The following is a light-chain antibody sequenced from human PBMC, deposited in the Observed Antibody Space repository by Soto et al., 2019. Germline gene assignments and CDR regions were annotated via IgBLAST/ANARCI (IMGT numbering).Light chain of an antibody. CDR1: SGHSSYA. CDR3: QTWGTGFLV. V-gene: IGLV4-69*01. Sequence: QSVLTQSPSASASLGASVKLTCTLSSGHSSYAIAWHQQQPEKGPRYLMKLNNDGSHNKGDGIPDRFSGSSSGAERYLTISSLQSEDEADYYCQTWGTGFLVFGGWTKLTVL. J-gene: IGLJ3*02. CDR2: LNNDGSH.